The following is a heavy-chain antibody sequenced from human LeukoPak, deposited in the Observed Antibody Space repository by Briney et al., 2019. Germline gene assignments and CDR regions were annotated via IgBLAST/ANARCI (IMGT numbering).Heavy chain of an antibody. J-gene: IGHJ4*02. CDR2: ICYDGSSK. Sequence: GGSLRLSCAASGFTFSSYGMHWVRQAPDQGLAWVALICYDGSSKHYADSVRGRFTISRDNSKNTLYLQMNSLRAEDTAVYYCARDFELSHWGQGTLVTVSS. CDR3: ARDFELSH. D-gene: IGHD3-16*02. CDR1: GFTFSSYG. V-gene: IGHV3-33*01.